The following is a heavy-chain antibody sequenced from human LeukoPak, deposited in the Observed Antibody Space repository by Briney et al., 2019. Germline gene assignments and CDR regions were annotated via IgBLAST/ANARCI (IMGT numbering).Heavy chain of an antibody. V-gene: IGHV3-23*01. J-gene: IGHJ6*04. Sequence: GGSLRLFCAASGFHFSRYAMNWVRQAPGKGLEVVSGLSGSGGSTYYEDSVKGRFTISRDNSKNTLYLQMNSLRAEDTAVYYCAKDLLLWFGIKGDYGMDVWGKGTTVTVSS. CDR1: GFHFSRYA. CDR3: AKDLLLWFGIKGDYGMDV. CDR2: LSGSGGST. D-gene: IGHD3-10*01.